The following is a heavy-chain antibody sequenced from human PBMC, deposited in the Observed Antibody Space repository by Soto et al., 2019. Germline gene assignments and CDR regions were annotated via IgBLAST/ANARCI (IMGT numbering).Heavy chain of an antibody. CDR3: ASPQYSTFP. D-gene: IGHD1-26*01. CDR2: IYYSGST. J-gene: IGHJ5*02. CDR1: GGSITSSSYY. Sequence: SETLSLTCTVSGGSITSSSYYWGWIRQPPGKGLEWIGSIYYSGSTYYNPSLKSRVTISVDTSKNQFSLKLSSVTAADTAVYYCASPQYSTFPWGQGTLVTVSS. V-gene: IGHV4-39*01.